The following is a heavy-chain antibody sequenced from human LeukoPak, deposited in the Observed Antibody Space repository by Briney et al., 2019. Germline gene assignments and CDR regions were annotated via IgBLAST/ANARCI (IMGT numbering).Heavy chain of an antibody. CDR2: ISSSGSTI. Sequence: GGSLRLSCAASGFTFSDYYMSWIRQAPGKGLEWVSYISSSGSTIYYADSVKGRFTISGDNAKNSLYLQMNSLRAEDTAVYYCARDSIDFKPGWFDPWGQGTLVTVSS. V-gene: IGHV3-11*01. CDR1: GFTFSDYY. D-gene: IGHD1-14*01. CDR3: ARDSIDFKPGWFDP. J-gene: IGHJ5*02.